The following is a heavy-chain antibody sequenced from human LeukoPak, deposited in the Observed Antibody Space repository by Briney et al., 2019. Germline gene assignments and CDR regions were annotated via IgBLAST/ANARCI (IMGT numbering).Heavy chain of an antibody. Sequence: GGSLRLSCAASGFTFTRYSMNGVRQVPGKGLEWISYIKSDYSDISYADSVKGRFTISRDNAKSSLYLQMNSLRAEDTAVYYCAKDMNYYDSRGGAFDIWGQGTMVTVSS. V-gene: IGHV3-48*01. CDR2: IKSDYSDI. J-gene: IGHJ3*02. D-gene: IGHD3-22*01. CDR3: AKDMNYYDSRGGAFDI. CDR1: GFTFTRYS.